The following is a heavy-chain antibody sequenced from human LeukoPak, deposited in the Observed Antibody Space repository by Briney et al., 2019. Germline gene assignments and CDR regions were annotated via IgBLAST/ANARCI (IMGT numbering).Heavy chain of an antibody. CDR1: GYTFTSNY. Sequence: ASVKVSCKAFGYTFTSNYMHWVRQAPGQGPEWMGVISPSGGSTTYAQKFQGRVTLTRDMSTSTDYLELSSLRSEDTDVYYCAGDNSVRDEAWWFNPWGQGTLVTVSS. D-gene: IGHD5-24*01. J-gene: IGHJ5*02. V-gene: IGHV1-46*01. CDR3: AGDNSVRDEAWWFNP. CDR2: ISPSGGST.